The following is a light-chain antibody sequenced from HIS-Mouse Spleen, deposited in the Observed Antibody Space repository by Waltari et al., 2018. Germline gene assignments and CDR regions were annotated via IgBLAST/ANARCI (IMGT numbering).Light chain of an antibody. CDR3: QVWDSSSDRYV. CDR2: DYS. V-gene: IGLV3-21*03. CDR1: NIGSKS. Sequence: SYVLTQPPSVSVAPGKTARITCGGNNIGSKSVHWYQQKPGQAPVLVVYDYSDRPSGIPERFSGSNSGNTATLTISRVEAGDEADYYCQVWDSSSDRYVFGTGTKVTVL. J-gene: IGLJ1*01.